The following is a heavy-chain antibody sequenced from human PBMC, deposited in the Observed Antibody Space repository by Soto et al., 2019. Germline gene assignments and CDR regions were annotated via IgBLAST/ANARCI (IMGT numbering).Heavy chain of an antibody. CDR1: GGSISSYY. D-gene: IGHD3-22*01. Sequence: SETLSLTCTVSGGSISSYYWSWIRQPPGKGLEWIGYIYYSGSTNYNPSLKSRVTISVDTSKNQFSLKLSSVTAADTAVYYCAREDYYDSSGYFGYFDYWGQGTLVTVS. CDR2: IYYSGST. V-gene: IGHV4-59*01. J-gene: IGHJ4*02. CDR3: AREDYYDSSGYFGYFDY.